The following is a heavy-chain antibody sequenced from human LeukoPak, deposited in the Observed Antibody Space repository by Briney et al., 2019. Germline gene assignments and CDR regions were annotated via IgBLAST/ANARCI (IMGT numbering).Heavy chain of an antibody. CDR3: AAFYDSSGYPFDY. CDR2: IRYDGSNK. D-gene: IGHD3-22*01. CDR1: GFTFSSFW. V-gene: IGHV3-30*02. J-gene: IGHJ4*02. Sequence: GGSLRLSCAASGFTFSSFWMHWVRQAPGKGLEWVAFIRYDGSNKYYADSVKGRFTISRDNSKNTLYLQMNSLRAEDTAVYYCAAFYDSSGYPFDYWGQGTLVTVSS.